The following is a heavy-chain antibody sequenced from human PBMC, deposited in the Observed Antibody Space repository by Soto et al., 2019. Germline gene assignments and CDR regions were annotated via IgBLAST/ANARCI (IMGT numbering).Heavy chain of an antibody. V-gene: IGHV3-30-3*01. CDR1: GFTFSSYA. J-gene: IGHJ4*02. D-gene: IGHD3-3*01. Sequence: GGSLRLSCAASGFTFSSYAMHWVRQAPGKGLEWVAVISYDGSNKYYADSVKGRFTISRDNSKSTLYLQMNSLRAEDTAVYYCARDQRRDFWSGSYDYWGQGALVTVSS. CDR2: ISYDGSNK. CDR3: ARDQRRDFWSGSYDY.